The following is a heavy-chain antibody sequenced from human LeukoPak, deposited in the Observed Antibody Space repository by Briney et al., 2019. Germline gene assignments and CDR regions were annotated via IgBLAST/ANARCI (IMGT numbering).Heavy chain of an antibody. Sequence: ASVTVSCTASGNTFTSYYMHWVRQAPGQGLEWMGIINPSGGSTSYAQKFQGRVTMTRDTSTSTVYMELSSLRSEDTAVYYCARATGQYYDFWSGYIDYWGQGTLVTVSS. V-gene: IGHV1-46*01. J-gene: IGHJ4*02. CDR3: ARATGQYYDFWSGYIDY. D-gene: IGHD3-3*01. CDR1: GNTFTSYY. CDR2: INPSGGST.